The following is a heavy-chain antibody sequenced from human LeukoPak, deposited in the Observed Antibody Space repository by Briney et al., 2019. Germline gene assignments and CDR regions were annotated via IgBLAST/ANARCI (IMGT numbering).Heavy chain of an antibody. CDR1: GFTFSDYY. Sequence: GGSLRLSCAASGFTFSDYYMSWIRQAPGKGLEWVSYISSSGSTIYYADSVKGRFTISRDNSKNTLFLQMNSLRAGDTAVYYCAKAPHSNNWSPYFWGQGTLVTVSS. V-gene: IGHV3-11*01. CDR3: AKAPHSNNWSPYF. D-gene: IGHD6-13*01. CDR2: ISSSGSTI. J-gene: IGHJ4*02.